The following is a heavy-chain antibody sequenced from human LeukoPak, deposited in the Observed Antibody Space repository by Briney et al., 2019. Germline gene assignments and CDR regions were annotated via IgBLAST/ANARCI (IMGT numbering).Heavy chain of an antibody. CDR3: AKDLWYTSGASDH. CDR2: ITDDGYNT. J-gene: IGHJ4*02. Sequence: GGSLRLSCAASGFTFSAFAMTWVRQAPGKGLEWVSTITDDGYNTYSADSVKGRITFSRDNSKNTLSLQLRSLRAEDTAVYYCAKDLWYTSGASDHWGQGTLVTVSS. V-gene: IGHV3-23*01. D-gene: IGHD6-19*01. CDR1: GFTFSAFA.